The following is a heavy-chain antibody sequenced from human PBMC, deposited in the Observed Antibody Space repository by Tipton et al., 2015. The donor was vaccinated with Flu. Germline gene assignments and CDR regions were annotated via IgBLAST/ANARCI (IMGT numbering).Heavy chain of an antibody. CDR1: GDSVSTFGAA. D-gene: IGHD6-6*01. CDR2: AYSRFKWSF. Sequence: GLVKPSQTLPLTCVISGDSVSTFGAAWNWIRQSPSGGLEWLGRAYSRFKWSFEYAVSVRSRLTINVDESRNQVSLQLNSVTPDDTSVYYCARREYSNYVSEPKNWFDPWGQGTLVTVSS. J-gene: IGHJ5*02. V-gene: IGHV6-1*01. CDR3: ARREYSNYVSEPKNWFDP.